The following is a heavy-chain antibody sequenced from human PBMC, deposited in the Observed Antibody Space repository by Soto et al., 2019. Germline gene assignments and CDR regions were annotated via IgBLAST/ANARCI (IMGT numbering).Heavy chain of an antibody. CDR1: GYAFLTYG. CDR2: ISTNTGNT. Sequence: QVQLVQSGPELKKPGASVRVSCTASGYAFLTYGIVWVRQAPGQGLECMGWISTNTGNTKYEQNHQGRVTMTTDTPTSTAYVELRSLASDDTAVYYCARELAGQLDNWGQGTLVTVSS. V-gene: IGHV1-18*01. J-gene: IGHJ4*02. CDR3: ARELAGQLDN.